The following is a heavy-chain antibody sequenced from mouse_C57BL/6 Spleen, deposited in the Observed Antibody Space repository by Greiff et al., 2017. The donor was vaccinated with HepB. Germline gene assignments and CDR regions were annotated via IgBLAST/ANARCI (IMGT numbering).Heavy chain of an antibody. Sequence: EVMLVESGGGLVKPGGSLKLSCAASGFTFSSYAMSWVRQTPEKRLEWVATISDGGSYTYYPDNVKGRFTISRDNAKNNLYLQMSHLKSEDTAMYYCARDDYSNSFDYWGQGTTLTVSS. J-gene: IGHJ2*01. V-gene: IGHV5-4*01. CDR1: GFTFSSYA. D-gene: IGHD2-5*01. CDR3: ARDDYSNSFDY. CDR2: ISDGGSYT.